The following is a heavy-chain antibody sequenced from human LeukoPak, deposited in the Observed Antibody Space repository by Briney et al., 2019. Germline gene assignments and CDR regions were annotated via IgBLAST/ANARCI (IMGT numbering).Heavy chain of an antibody. CDR1: GFTVSSNY. V-gene: IGHV3-53*01. J-gene: IGHJ5*02. D-gene: IGHD6-13*01. CDR2: IYSGGST. Sequence: GGSLRLSCAASGFTVSSNYMGWARQAPGKGLEWVSVIYSGGSTYYADSVKGRFTISRDNSKNTLYLQMNSLRAEDTAVYYCARMKQQLVDWFDPWGQGTLVTVSS. CDR3: ARMKQQLVDWFDP.